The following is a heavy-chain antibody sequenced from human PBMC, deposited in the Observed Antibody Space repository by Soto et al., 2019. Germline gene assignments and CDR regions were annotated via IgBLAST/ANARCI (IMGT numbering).Heavy chain of an antibody. J-gene: IGHJ4*02. V-gene: IGHV4-31*03. CDR3: ARAAGYSGYGYYFDY. Sequence: KSSETLSLTFTVSGGPISRGGYSWSSILQHPGKVVEWIGYIYYSGSTYYNPSLKSRGTISVDTSKNQFSLKLSSVTAADTAVYYCARAAGYSGYGYYFDYWGQGTHVTVSS. D-gene: IGHD5-12*01. CDR1: GGPISRGGYS. CDR2: IYYSGST.